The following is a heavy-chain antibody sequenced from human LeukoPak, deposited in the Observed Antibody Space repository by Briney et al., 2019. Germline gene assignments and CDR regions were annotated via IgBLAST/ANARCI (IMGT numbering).Heavy chain of an antibody. CDR3: ARDMAAANRVLDY. V-gene: IGHV3-33*01. D-gene: IGHD6-13*01. CDR1: GFTFSSYG. Sequence: GGSLRLSCAASGFTFSSYGMHWVRQAPGKGLEWVAVIWYDGSNKYYADSVKGRFTISRDNAKNTLYLQMNSLRAEDTAVYYCARDMAAANRVLDYWGQGTLVTVSS. CDR2: IWYDGSNK. J-gene: IGHJ4*02.